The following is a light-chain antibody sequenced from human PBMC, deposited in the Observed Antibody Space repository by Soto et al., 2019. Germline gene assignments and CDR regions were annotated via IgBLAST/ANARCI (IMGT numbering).Light chain of an antibody. CDR2: AAS. CDR3: QQANSFLSNT. J-gene: IGKJ5*01. V-gene: IGKV1-27*01. CDR1: QGISNY. Sequence: IPMTQSPSSLSASVGDRVTITCRASQGISNYLAWYQQKPGKVPKLLIYAASTLQSGVPSRFSGSGSGTDFTLTISSLQPEDFATYYCQQANSFLSNTFGQGTRLEIK.